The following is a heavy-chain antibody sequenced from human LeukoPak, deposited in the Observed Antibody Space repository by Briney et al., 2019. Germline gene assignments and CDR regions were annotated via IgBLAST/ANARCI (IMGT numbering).Heavy chain of an antibody. CDR3: AREGVSGSAYLYYFDY. D-gene: IGHD1-26*01. CDR1: GFTFRSYA. Sequence: PGGSLRLSCAASGFTFRSYAMHWVRQAPGKGLEWLAVITHDGSNKYYVDSVKGRFTISRDNSKNTLYLQMNSLRAEDTAVYYCAREGVSGSAYLYYFDYWGQGTLVTVSS. V-gene: IGHV3-30*04. J-gene: IGHJ4*02. CDR2: ITHDGSNK.